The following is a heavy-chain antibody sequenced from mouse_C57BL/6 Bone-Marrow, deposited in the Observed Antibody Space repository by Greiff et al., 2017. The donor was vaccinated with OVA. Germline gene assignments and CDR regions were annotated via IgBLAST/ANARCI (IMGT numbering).Heavy chain of an antibody. D-gene: IGHD2-5*01. CDR2: IDPETGGT. CDR1: GYTFTDYE. V-gene: IGHV1-15*01. CDR3: TIYYSNSFDY. J-gene: IGHJ2*01. Sequence: QVQLQQSGAELVRPGASVTLSCKASGYTFTDYEMYWVKQTPVHGLEWIGAIDPETGGTDYNQKFKGKVILTADKSSSTAYMELRSLTSEDSAIYYCTIYYSNSFDYWGRGTALTVTS.